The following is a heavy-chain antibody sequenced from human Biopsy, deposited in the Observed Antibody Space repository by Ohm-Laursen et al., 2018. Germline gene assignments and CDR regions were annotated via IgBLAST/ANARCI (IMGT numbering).Heavy chain of an antibody. CDR3: ARGYSRRVSIFEASIYWFDT. CDR2: MIPSSGKT. CDR1: GYSFSTYD. Sequence: SSVKVSCKAFGYSFSTYDVNWVRQARGQGLEWMGWMIPSSGKTGYAQRFQGRVTLTMNTSISTAYMELSGLRSEDTAVYFCARGYSRRVSIFEASIYWFDTWGQGTLVTVSS. D-gene: IGHD6-6*01. J-gene: IGHJ5*02. V-gene: IGHV1-8*01.